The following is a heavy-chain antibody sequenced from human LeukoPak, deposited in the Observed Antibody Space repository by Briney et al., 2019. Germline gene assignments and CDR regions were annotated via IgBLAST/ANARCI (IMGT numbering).Heavy chain of an antibody. D-gene: IGHD5-12*01. Sequence: GGSLRLSCAASGFTFSSYAMSWVRQAPGKGLEWVSAISGSGGSTYHADSVKGRITISRDNSRNTLYLQMNSLRAEDTAVYYCARRVATYYFDYWGQGTLVTVSS. CDR3: ARRVATYYFDY. J-gene: IGHJ4*02. V-gene: IGHV3-23*01. CDR1: GFTFSSYA. CDR2: ISGSGGST.